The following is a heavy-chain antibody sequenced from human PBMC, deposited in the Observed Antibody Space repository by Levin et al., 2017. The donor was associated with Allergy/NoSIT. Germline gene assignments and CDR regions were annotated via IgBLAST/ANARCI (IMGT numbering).Heavy chain of an antibody. V-gene: IGHV7-4-1*02. CDR2: INTNRGKP. CDR1: GYTFTSYA. D-gene: IGHD3-22*01. Sequence: ASVKVSCKASGYTFTSYAINWVRQAPGQGPEWMGWINTNRGKPYYAHGFTGRFVFSLDTSVSTANLQINSLKPDDTAVYYCASDIVVVGSKAMDVWGQGTTVTVSS. CDR3: ASDIVVVGSKAMDV. J-gene: IGHJ6*02.